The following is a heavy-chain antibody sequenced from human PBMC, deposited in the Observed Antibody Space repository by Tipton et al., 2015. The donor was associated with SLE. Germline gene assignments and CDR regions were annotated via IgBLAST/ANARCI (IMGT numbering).Heavy chain of an antibody. CDR1: GFTFSTYT. J-gene: IGHJ4*02. D-gene: IGHD5/OR15-5a*01. Sequence: AVSGFTFSTYTMHWVRQAPGKGLEWVAVISYDGSNKYYADSVKGRFTISRDNSKNTLYLQMNSLRAEDTAVYYCARDLVYGYFDYWGQGTLVTVSS. V-gene: IGHV3-30*04. CDR2: ISYDGSNK. CDR3: ARDLVYGYFDY.